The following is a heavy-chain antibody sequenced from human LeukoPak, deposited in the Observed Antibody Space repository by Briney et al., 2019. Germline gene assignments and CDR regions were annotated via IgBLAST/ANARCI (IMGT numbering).Heavy chain of an antibody. CDR2: INHSGST. V-gene: IGHV4-34*01. Sequence: SETPSLTCAVYSGSLSGYYWSWIRQPPGKGLEWIGEINHSGSTNYNPSLKSRVTISVDTSKNQFSLKLSSVTAADTAVYYCARVVDPGGYYYFYYMDVWGKGTTVTVSS. D-gene: IGHD3-16*01. CDR3: ARVVDPGGYYYFYYMDV. CDR1: SGSLSGYY. J-gene: IGHJ6*03.